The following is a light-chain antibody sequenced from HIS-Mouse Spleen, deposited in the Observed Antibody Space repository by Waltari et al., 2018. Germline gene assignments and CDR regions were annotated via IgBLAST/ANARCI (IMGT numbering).Light chain of an antibody. CDR2: DVS. J-gene: IGLJ2*01. CDR1: SSDVGGYTY. Sequence: QSALTQPASVSGSPGQSITISCTGTSSDVGGYTYVSWYQQHPGKAPKLMIYDVSNRPSVVSNRFSGSKSGNTASLTISGLRAEDEADYYCSSYTSSSTEVFGGGTKLTVL. V-gene: IGLV2-14*03. CDR3: SSYTSSSTEV.